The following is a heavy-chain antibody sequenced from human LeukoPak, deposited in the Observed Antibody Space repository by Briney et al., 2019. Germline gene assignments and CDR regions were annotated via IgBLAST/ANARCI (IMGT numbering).Heavy chain of an antibody. D-gene: IGHD3-9*01. J-gene: IGHJ6*02. V-gene: IGHV5-51*01. CDR3: ARTYYDILTGYLSYYYYGMDV. CDR1: GYSFTSYW. Sequence: GESLKISCKGSGYSFTSYWIGWVRQMPGKGLEWMGIIYPGDSDTRYSPSFQGQVTISADKSISTAYLQWSSLKASDTAMYYCARTYYDILTGYLSYYYYGMDVWGQGTTVTVSS. CDR2: IYPGDSDT.